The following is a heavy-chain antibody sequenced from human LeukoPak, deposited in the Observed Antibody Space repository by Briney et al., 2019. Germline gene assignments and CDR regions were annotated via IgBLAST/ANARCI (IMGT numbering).Heavy chain of an antibody. CDR1: GYTFTSYD. CDR2: INPNSGGT. CDR3: ARGGRSGSYPYLYYYYYMDV. Sequence: ASVKVSCKASGYTFTSYDINWVRQATGQGLEWMGWINPNSGGTNYAQKFQGWVTMTRDTSISTAYMELSRLRSDDTAVYYCARGGRSGSYPYLYYYYYMDVWGKGTTVTVSS. V-gene: IGHV1-2*04. J-gene: IGHJ6*03. D-gene: IGHD1-26*01.